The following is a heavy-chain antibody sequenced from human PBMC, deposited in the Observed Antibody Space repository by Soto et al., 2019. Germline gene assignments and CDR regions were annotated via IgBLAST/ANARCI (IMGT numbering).Heavy chain of an antibody. CDR3: ARHGYSSSYWGPYPNLKWFDP. J-gene: IGHJ5*02. CDR1: GGSISSSSYY. V-gene: IGHV4-39*01. D-gene: IGHD6-6*01. CDR2: IYYSGST. Sequence: PSETLSLTCTVSGGSISSSSYYWGWIRQPPGKGLEWIGSIYYSGSTYYNPSLKSRVTISVDTSKNQFSLKLSSVTAADTAVYYCARHGYSSSYWGPYPNLKWFDPWGQGTLVTVSS.